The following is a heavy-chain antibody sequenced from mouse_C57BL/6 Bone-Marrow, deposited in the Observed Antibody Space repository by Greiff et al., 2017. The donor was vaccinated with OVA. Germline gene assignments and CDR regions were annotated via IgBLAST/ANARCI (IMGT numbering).Heavy chain of an antibody. D-gene: IGHD2-4*01. CDR3: ARCEVYYDYDGY. Sequence: QVQLQQPGAELVKPGASVKMSCKASGYTFTSYWITWVKQRPGQGLEWIGDIYPGSGSTNYNEKFKSKATLTVDTSSSTAYMQLSSLTSEDSAVYNCARCEVYYDYDGYWGQGTTLTVSS. J-gene: IGHJ2*01. CDR2: IYPGSGST. CDR1: GYTFTSYW. V-gene: IGHV1-55*01.